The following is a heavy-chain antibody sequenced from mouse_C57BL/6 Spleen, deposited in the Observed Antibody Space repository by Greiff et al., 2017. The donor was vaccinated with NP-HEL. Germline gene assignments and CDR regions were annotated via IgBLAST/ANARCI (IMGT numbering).Heavy chain of an antibody. Sequence: EVHLVESGGGLVKPGGSLKLSCAASGFTFSDYGMHWVRQAPEKGLEWVAYISSGSSTIYYADTVKGRFTISRDNAKNTLFLQLTSLRSEDTAMYYCARPSYYGSSNYFDYWGQGTTLTVSS. CDR1: GFTFSDYG. V-gene: IGHV5-17*01. D-gene: IGHD1-1*01. CDR2: ISSGSSTI. CDR3: ARPSYYGSSNYFDY. J-gene: IGHJ2*01.